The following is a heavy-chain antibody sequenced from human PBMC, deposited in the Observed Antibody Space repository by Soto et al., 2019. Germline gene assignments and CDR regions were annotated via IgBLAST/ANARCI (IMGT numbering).Heavy chain of an antibody. Sequence: QVQLVQSGAEVKKPGSSVKVSCKAYGGTFSSYTMSWVRQAPGQGLERMGRIIPILGIANYAQKFQGRVTITADKSTSTAYMELSSLRSEHTAVYYCAIFRRVEHSSSSGVGGWFDPWGQGTLVTVSS. V-gene: IGHV1-69*02. J-gene: IGHJ5*02. D-gene: IGHD6-6*01. CDR2: IIPILGIA. CDR1: GGTFSSYT. CDR3: AIFRRVEHSSSSGVGGWFDP.